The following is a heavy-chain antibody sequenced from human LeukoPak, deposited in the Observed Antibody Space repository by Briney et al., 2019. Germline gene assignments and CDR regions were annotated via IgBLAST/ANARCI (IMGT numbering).Heavy chain of an antibody. J-gene: IGHJ4*02. CDR1: VGSISSSSYY. D-gene: IGHD5-18*01. CDR2: IYHSGST. V-gene: IGHV4-39*01. CDR3: ARPGVYSYEPSFHY. Sequence: SETLSLTCTVSVGSISSSSYYWGWIRQPPGKGLEWIGSIYHSGSTYYNPSLKSRVTISVDTSKNQFSLKLSSVTAADTAVYYCARPGVYSYEPSFHYWGQGTLVTVSS.